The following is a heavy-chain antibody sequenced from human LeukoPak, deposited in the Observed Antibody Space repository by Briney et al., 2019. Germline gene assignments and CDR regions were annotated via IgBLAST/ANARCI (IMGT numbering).Heavy chain of an antibody. CDR1: GFTFDDYA. D-gene: IGHD3-3*01. Sequence: GGSLRLSCAASGFTFDDYAMHWVRQAPGKGLEWVAVISHDGSNKYYADSVKGRFTISRDNSKNTLYLQMNSLRAEDTAVYYCAALIFYDFWSGRPHDAFDIWGQGTMVTVSS. J-gene: IGHJ3*02. CDR2: ISHDGSNK. CDR3: AALIFYDFWSGRPHDAFDI. V-gene: IGHV3-30*03.